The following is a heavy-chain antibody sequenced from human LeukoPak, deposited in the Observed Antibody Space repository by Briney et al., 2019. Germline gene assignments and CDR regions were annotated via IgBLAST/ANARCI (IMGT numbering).Heavy chain of an antibody. CDR2: IYYSGST. CDR3: VANYYDSSGAT. CDR1: VGSTSSYY. D-gene: IGHD3-22*01. J-gene: IGHJ5*02. V-gene: IGHV4-59*01. Sequence: PLETLSLTSTVSVGSTSSYYCSWIRQPPAQGLEWIGYIYYSGSTNYNPTLKSRVTISVDTSKNQFCLKLSSVTAADTAVYYCVANYYDSSGATWGQGTLVTVSS.